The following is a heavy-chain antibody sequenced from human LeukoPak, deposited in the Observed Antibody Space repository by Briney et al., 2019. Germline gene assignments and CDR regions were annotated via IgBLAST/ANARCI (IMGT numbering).Heavy chain of an antibody. V-gene: IGHV4-4*07. CDR3: ARRGGDFHTGIVFDN. J-gene: IGHJ4*02. CDR1: GGSISSYY. D-gene: IGHD3-16*01. CDR2: ISTSGNT. Sequence: SETLSLTCTVSGGSISSYYWSWIRQPAGKGLEWIGRISTSGNTNYNPSLKSRGTMSVDTSKNQFSLKLNPVTAADTAVYYCARRGGDFHTGIVFDNWGQGSLVTVSS.